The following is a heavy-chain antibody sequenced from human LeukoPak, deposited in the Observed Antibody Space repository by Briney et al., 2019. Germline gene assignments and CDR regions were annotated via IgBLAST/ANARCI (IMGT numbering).Heavy chain of an antibody. CDR1: GFTFSSYS. V-gene: IGHV3-21*01. CDR2: ISSSSSYI. CDR3: ARDGGWAYSSGWPSYLDY. D-gene: IGHD6-19*01. J-gene: IGHJ4*02. Sequence: KPGGSLRLSCAASGFTFSSYSMNWVRQAPGKGLEWVSSISSSSSYIYYADSVKGRFTISRDNAKNSLYLQMNSLRAEDTAVYYCARDGGWAYSSGWPSYLDYWGQGTLVTVSS.